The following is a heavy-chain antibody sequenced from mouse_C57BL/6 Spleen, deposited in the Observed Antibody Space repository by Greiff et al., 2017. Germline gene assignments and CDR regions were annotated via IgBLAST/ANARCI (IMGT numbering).Heavy chain of an antibody. D-gene: IGHD2-1*01. Sequence: QVQLQQPGAELVMPGASVKLSCKASGYTFTSYWMHWVKQRPGQGLEWIGEIDPSDSYTNYNQKFKGKSTLTVDKSSSTAYMQLSSLTSEDSAVYYCARRSYGNYFGYWGQGTTLTVSS. V-gene: IGHV1-69*01. CDR2: IDPSDSYT. J-gene: IGHJ2*01. CDR1: GYTFTSYW. CDR3: ARRSYGNYFGY.